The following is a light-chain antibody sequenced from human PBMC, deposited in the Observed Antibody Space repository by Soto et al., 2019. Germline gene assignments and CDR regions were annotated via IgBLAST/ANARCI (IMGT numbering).Light chain of an antibody. CDR3: QQLNSNAT. Sequence: DIQLTQSPSFLSASVGDRVTITCRASQGISSYLAWYQQKPGEAPKLLIYGASTLQSGVPSRFSGSGSGTEFTLTISSLQPEDSATYFCQQLNSNATFGPGTTVDIK. CDR1: QGISSY. V-gene: IGKV1-9*01. J-gene: IGKJ3*01. CDR2: GAS.